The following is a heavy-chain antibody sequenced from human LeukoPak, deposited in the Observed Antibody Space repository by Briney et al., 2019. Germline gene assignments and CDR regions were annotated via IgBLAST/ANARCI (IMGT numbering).Heavy chain of an antibody. V-gene: IGHV4-61*02. CDR3: AREFWSYRSGNLQAFDI. D-gene: IGHD3-10*01. Sequence: SETLSLTCTVSGGSISSRTYYWSWIRQPAGKGLEWIGRIYTSGSTKYNPSLKSRVTISVDTSKNQFSLKLRSVTAADTAVYYCAREFWSYRSGNLQAFDIWGQGTMFTVSS. CDR2: IYTSGST. CDR1: GGSISSRTYY. J-gene: IGHJ3*02.